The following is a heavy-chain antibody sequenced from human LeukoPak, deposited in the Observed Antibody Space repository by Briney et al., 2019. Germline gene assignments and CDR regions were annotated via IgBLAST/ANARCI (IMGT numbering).Heavy chain of an antibody. V-gene: IGHV3-30-3*01. CDR1: GFTFSSYA. CDR3: ARVALRPIDYSNPEFDP. Sequence: GGSLRLSCAASGFTFSSYAMHWVRQAPGKGLEWVAVISCDESNKYYADSVKGRFTISRDNSKNTLYLQMNSLRAEDTAVYYCARVALRPIDYSNPEFDPWGQGTLVTVSS. D-gene: IGHD4-11*01. CDR2: ISCDESNK. J-gene: IGHJ5*02.